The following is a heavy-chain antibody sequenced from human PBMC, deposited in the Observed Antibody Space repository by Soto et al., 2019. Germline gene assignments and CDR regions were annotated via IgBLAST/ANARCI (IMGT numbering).Heavy chain of an antibody. CDR3: ARTNKGVCEC. CDR1: GYTFTSYG. V-gene: IGHV1-18*04. D-gene: IGHD2-8*01. J-gene: IGHJ4*02. CDR2: ISAYNGNK. Sequence: ASVKVSCKASGYTFTSYGISWVRQAPGPGLEGMGWISAYNGNKNYAQKLQGRVTMPTDTSTSTADMALRSLRSDDTAGYYCARTNKGVCECWGQGALVTVSS.